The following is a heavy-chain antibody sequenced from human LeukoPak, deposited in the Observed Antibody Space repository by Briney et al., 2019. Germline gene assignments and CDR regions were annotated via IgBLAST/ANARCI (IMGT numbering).Heavy chain of an antibody. D-gene: IGHD5-18*01. Sequence: GRSLRLSCAASGFSFSSYGMHWVRQAPGKGLEWVAVIWYDGTNKYYADSVKGRFTISRDNSKNTLYLQMNSLRAEDTAVYNCARDQRGFSYSKYYFDYWGQGTLVTVSS. V-gene: IGHV3-33*01. CDR2: IWYDGTNK. J-gene: IGHJ4*02. CDR3: ARDQRGFSYSKYYFDY. CDR1: GFSFSSYG.